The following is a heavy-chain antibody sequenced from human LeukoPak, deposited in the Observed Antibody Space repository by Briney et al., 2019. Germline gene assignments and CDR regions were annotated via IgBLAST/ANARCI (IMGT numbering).Heavy chain of an antibody. CDR2: IRYDGSNK. V-gene: IGHV3-30*02. Sequence: GGSLRLSCAASGFTFSGFGMHWVRQAPGKGLEWVAFIRYDGSNKFYADSVKGRFTISRDNSKNTLYLQINSLRAEDTAVYYCAKALSSSWTRRYFDYWGQGTLVTVSS. J-gene: IGHJ4*02. CDR3: AKALSSSWTRRYFDY. CDR1: GFTFSGFG. D-gene: IGHD6-13*01.